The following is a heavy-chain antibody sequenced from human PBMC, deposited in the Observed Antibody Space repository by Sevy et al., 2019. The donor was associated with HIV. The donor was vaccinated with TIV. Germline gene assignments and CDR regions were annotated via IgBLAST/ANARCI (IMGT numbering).Heavy chain of an antibody. J-gene: IGHJ6*02. CDR2: IYYSGST. CDR3: AREAYSSGYYYYYYYGMDV. V-gene: IGHV4-30-4*01. Sequence: SETLSLTCTVSGGSISSGDYYWSWIRQPPGKGLEWIGYIYYSGSTYYNPSLKSRVTISVDTSKNQFSLKLSSVTAADTAVYYCAREAYSSGYYYYYYYGMDVWGQGTTVTVSS. CDR1: GGSISSGDYY. D-gene: IGHD3-22*01.